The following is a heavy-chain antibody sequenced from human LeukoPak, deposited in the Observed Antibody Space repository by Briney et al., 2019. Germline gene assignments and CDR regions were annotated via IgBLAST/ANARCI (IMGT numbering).Heavy chain of an antibody. Sequence: GGSLRLSCAASGFTFSSYSMNWVRQAPGKGLEWVSSISSSSSYIYYADSVKGRLTISRDNAKNSLYLQMNSLRAEDTAVYYCARVPRSLVPAAIFDYWGQGTLVTVSS. V-gene: IGHV3-21*01. CDR2: ISSSSSYI. D-gene: IGHD2-2*01. CDR3: ARVPRSLVPAAIFDY. CDR1: GFTFSSYS. J-gene: IGHJ4*02.